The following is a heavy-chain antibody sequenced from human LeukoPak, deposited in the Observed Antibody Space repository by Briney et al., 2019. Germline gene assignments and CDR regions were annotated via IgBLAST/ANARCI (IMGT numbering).Heavy chain of an antibody. V-gene: IGHV1-18*01. CDR2: IIVYNGNT. CDR1: GYTFTSYP. CDR3: ARGYDYGDYVGDFDY. D-gene: IGHD4-17*01. J-gene: IGHJ4*02. Sequence: ASVKVSFKASGYTFTSYPISWVRQAPGQGLEWMGWIIVYNGNTNYAQNLQGRVTMTTDTSTSTAYMELRSLRSDDTAVYYCARGYDYGDYVGDFDYWGQGTLVTVSS.